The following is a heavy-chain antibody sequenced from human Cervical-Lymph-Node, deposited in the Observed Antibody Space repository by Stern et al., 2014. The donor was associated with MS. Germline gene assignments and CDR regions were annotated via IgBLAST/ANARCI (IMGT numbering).Heavy chain of an antibody. J-gene: IGHJ5*02. CDR3: ARDLIGSGSYFWFDP. CDR1: AYTFTTYY. D-gene: IGHD3-10*01. Sequence: VQLVESEAEVKKPGASVKVSCKASAYTFTTYYMHWVRQAPGQGLEWMGVIDPSGGRTTYAQKFQGRVTMTRDTSTSTVYMELGSLRSEDTAVYFCARDLIGSGSYFWFDPWGQGTLVTVSS. V-gene: IGHV1-46*01. CDR2: IDPSGGRT.